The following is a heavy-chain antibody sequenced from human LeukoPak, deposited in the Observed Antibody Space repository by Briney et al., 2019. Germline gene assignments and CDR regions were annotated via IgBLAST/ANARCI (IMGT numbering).Heavy chain of an antibody. D-gene: IGHD4-17*01. V-gene: IGHV4-59*11. CDR1: GGSISSHY. CDR3: ARGGLRHFDF. J-gene: IGHJ4*02. CDR2: IFYTGST. Sequence: SETLSLTCTVSGGSISSHYWSWVRQPPGKGLGWIGYIFYTGSTDYNPSLKSRVTMSVDTSKNQFSLNLSSVTAADTAIFYCARGGLRHFDFWGQGALVTVSS.